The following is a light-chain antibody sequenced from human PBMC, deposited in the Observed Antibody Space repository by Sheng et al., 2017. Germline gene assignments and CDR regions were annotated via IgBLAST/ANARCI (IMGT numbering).Light chain of an antibody. CDR3: QQYVRFYS. CDR1: QTLNNA. CDR2: QAS. J-gene: IGKJ2*03. Sequence: IQMTQSPSTLSASVGDRVTITCRASQTLNNALAWYQVKPGNAPKFLIYQASTLQQGVPSRFSGSGSGTEFTLTISNLQPDDFATYYCQQYVRFYSFAQGTKLETK. V-gene: IGKV1-5*03.